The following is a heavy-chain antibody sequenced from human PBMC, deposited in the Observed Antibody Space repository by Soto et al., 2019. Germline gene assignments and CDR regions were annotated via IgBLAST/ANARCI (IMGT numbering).Heavy chain of an antibody. Sequence: PSETLSLTCTVSGGSISGYYWSWIRQPPGKGLEWIGYMYNTGSTVYNPSFKSRVTISVDTSKNQFSLKLNSVTAADTAVYYCARGSLGLGFDYWGQGTLVTVSS. D-gene: IGHD3-16*01. J-gene: IGHJ4*02. CDR3: ARGSLGLGFDY. CDR1: GGSISGYY. CDR2: MYNTGST. V-gene: IGHV4-59*01.